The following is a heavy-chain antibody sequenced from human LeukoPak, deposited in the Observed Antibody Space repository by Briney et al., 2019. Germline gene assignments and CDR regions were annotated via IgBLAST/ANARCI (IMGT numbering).Heavy chain of an antibody. Sequence: GGSLRLSCAASGFTFSSDWMHWVRQAPGKGLVWVSRINSDGSSTSYAGSVKGRFTISRDNAKNTVYLQMNSLRVEDTAVYYCARDAFASGSYNPFDNWGQGTLVTVSS. CDR2: INSDGSST. D-gene: IGHD3-10*01. CDR3: ARDAFASGSYNPFDN. V-gene: IGHV3-74*01. J-gene: IGHJ4*02. CDR1: GFTFSSDW.